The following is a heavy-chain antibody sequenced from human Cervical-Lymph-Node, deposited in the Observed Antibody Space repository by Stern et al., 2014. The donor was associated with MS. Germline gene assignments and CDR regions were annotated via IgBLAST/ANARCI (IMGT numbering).Heavy chain of an antibody. V-gene: IGHV1-3*01. CDR1: GYTFTSYA. J-gene: IGHJ4*02. CDR3: ARDPPGGPMTTVTPFDY. D-gene: IGHD4-11*01. Sequence: QVQLVQSGAEVKKPGASVKVSCKASGYTFTSYAMHWVRQAPGQRLEWMGWINAGNGNTKYSQKFQGRVTITRDTSASTAYMELSSLRSEDTAVYYCARDPPGGPMTTVTPFDYWGQGTLVTVSS. CDR2: INAGNGNT.